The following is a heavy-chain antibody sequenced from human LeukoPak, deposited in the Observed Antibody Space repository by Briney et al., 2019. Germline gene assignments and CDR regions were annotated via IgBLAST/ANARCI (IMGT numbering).Heavy chain of an antibody. J-gene: IGHJ4*02. CDR1: GGSISSSSYY. V-gene: IGHV3-7*03. D-gene: IGHD1-26*01. CDR3: AREVGATNYFDY. Sequence: ETLSLTCTVSGGSISSSSYYWGWVRQAPGKGLEWVANIKQDGSEKYYVDSVKGRFTISRDNAKNSLYLQMNSPRAEDTAVYYCAREVGATNYFDYWGQGTLVTVSS. CDR2: IKQDGSEK.